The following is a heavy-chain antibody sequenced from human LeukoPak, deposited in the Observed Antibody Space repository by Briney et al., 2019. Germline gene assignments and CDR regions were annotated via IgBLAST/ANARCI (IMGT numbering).Heavy chain of an antibody. Sequence: GASVKVSCKASGYTFTGYYMHWVRQAPGQGLEWMGWINPNSGGTNYAQKFQGRVTMTRDTSISTAYMELSRLRSDDTAVYYCARVLDCSDGSCYSEDYWGQGTLVTVSS. CDR1: GYTFTGYY. CDR2: INPNSGGT. D-gene: IGHD2-15*01. V-gene: IGHV1-2*02. J-gene: IGHJ4*02. CDR3: ARVLDCSDGSCYSEDY.